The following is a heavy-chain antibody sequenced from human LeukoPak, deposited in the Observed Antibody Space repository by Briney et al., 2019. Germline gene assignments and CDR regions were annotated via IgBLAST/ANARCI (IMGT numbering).Heavy chain of an antibody. CDR1: GGSISSYY. CDR2: IYYSGST. CDR3: ARGTLLWFGGTAWFDP. Sequence: PSETLSLTCTVSGGSISSYYWSWIRQPPGKGLEWIGYIYYSGSTNYNPSLKSRVTISVDTSKNQFSLKLSSVTAADTAVYYCARGTLLWFGGTAWFDPWGQGTLVTASS. J-gene: IGHJ5*02. V-gene: IGHV4-59*01. D-gene: IGHD3-10*01.